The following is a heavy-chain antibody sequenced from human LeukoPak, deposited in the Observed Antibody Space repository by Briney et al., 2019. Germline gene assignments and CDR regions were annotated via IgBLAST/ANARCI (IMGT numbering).Heavy chain of an antibody. CDR3: ARDMKVTGTTAFDY. D-gene: IGHD1-20*01. CDR2: ISSSSYI. V-gene: IGHV3-21*01. CDR1: GFTFSSYS. J-gene: IGHJ4*02. Sequence: GGSLRLSCAASGFTFSSYSMNWVRQAPGKGLEWVSSISSSSYIYYADSVKGRFTISRDNAKNSLYLQMNSLRAEDTAVYYCARDMKVTGTTAFDYWGQGTLVTVSS.